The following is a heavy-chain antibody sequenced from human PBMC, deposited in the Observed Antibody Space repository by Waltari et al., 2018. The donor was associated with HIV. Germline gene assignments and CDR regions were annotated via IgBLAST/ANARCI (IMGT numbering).Heavy chain of an antibody. D-gene: IGHD3-3*01. J-gene: IGHJ4*02. Sequence: QITLKESGPTLVKPTQTLTLTCTFSGFSLMTSGVGVAWIRQPPRKALEWLAIIYWKDDKRYTTSLLNRLNITKDTSKNQVVFTMTNMDPVDTATYYCAHVVGITIFGLVYFDSWGQGTLVTVSS. CDR2: IYWKDDK. CDR3: AHVVGITIFGLVYFDS. CDR1: GFSLMTSGVG. V-gene: IGHV2-5*01.